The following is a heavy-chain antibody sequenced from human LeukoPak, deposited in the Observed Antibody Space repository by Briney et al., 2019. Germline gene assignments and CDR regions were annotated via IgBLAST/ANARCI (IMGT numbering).Heavy chain of an antibody. V-gene: IGHV3-74*01. Sequence: GGSLRLSCAASGFTFDDYTMHWVRQAPGKGLEWVSRINSDGSSTSYADSVKGRLTISRDNAKNTLYLQMNSLRAEDTAVYYCARDKVGATIDFDYWGQGTLVTVSS. CDR2: INSDGSST. CDR1: GFTFDDYT. D-gene: IGHD1-26*01. J-gene: IGHJ4*02. CDR3: ARDKVGATIDFDY.